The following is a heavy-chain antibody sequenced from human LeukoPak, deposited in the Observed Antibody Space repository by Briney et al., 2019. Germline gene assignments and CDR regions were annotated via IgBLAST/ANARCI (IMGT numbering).Heavy chain of an antibody. CDR1: GGSISSNSYY. CDR2: IYYSGST. D-gene: IGHD6-13*01. Sequence: SETLSLTCTVSGGSISSNSYYWGWIRQPPGKGLEWIGSIYYSGSTYYNPSLKSRVTISVDTSKNQFSLKLSSVTAADTAVYYCARRGYSSSWYGYWGQGTLVTVSS. CDR3: ARRGYSSSWYGY. V-gene: IGHV4-39*01. J-gene: IGHJ4*02.